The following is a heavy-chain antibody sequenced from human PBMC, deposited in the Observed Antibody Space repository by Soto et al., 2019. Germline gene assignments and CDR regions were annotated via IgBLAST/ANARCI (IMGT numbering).Heavy chain of an antibody. CDR2: ISYDGGNK. V-gene: IGHV3-30*03. CDR1: GFTFSNYG. CDR3: AAPTGPFDY. Sequence: GSLRLSCAASGFTFSNYGMHWVRQAPGKGLEWVALISYDGGNKYYADSVKGRFTISRDNSKNTLYLQMSSLRAEDTAIYYCAAPTGPFDYWGQGTLVTVSS. J-gene: IGHJ4*02. D-gene: IGHD1-1*01.